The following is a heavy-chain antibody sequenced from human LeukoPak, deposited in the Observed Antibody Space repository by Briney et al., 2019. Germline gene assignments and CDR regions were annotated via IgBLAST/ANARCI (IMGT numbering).Heavy chain of an antibody. D-gene: IGHD3-3*01. V-gene: IGHV1-18*01. CDR2: ISAYNGNT. CDR3: ARHLLDFWSGYCHNWFDP. CDR1: GYTSTNYG. Sequence: ASVKVSCKASGYTSTNYGISWVRQAPGQGLEWMGWISAYNGNTNYAQKLQGRVTMTTDTSTSTAYMELRSLRSDDTAVYYCARHLLDFWSGYCHNWFDPWGQGTLVTVSS. J-gene: IGHJ5*02.